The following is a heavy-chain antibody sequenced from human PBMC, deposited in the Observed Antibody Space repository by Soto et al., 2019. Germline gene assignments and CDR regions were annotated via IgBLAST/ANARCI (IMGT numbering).Heavy chain of an antibody. CDR3: ASHYYDSSGYWYNWFDP. V-gene: IGHV1-8*01. J-gene: IGHJ5*02. D-gene: IGHD3-22*01. Sequence: QVQLVQSGAEVKKPGASVKVSCKASGYTFTSYDINWVRQATGQGLEWMGWMNPNSGNTGYAQKFQGRVTMTRNTSISTAYMELSSLRSEETAVYYCASHYYDSSGYWYNWFDPWGQGTLVTVSS. CDR2: MNPNSGNT. CDR1: GYTFTSYD.